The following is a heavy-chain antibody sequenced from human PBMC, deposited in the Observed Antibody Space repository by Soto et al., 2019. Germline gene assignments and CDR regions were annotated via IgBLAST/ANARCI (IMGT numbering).Heavy chain of an antibody. J-gene: IGHJ6*02. D-gene: IGHD5-12*01. CDR3: ARGPLAVATGYYYYGMDV. CDR2: IGTAGDP. Sequence: EVQLVESGGGLVQPGGSLRLSCAASGFTFSSYDMHWVRQATGKGLEWVSAIGTAGDPYYPGSVKGRFTISRENAKNSLYLQMNSLRVGDTAVYYCARGPLAVATGYYYYGMDVWGQGTTVTVSS. V-gene: IGHV3-13*05. CDR1: GFTFSSYD.